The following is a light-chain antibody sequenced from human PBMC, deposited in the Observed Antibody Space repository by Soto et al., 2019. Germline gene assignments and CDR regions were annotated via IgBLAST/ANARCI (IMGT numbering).Light chain of an antibody. Sequence: EIVMTQSPATLSVSPGERATLSCRASQSVSSYLAWYQQKPGQAPRLLIYGAFTRATGMPARFSVSGSGTEFTLTISSLQSEDFAVYYCQQYNDWPRTFGQGTKVEIK. CDR1: QSVSSY. CDR3: QQYNDWPRT. V-gene: IGKV3-15*01. CDR2: GAF. J-gene: IGKJ1*01.